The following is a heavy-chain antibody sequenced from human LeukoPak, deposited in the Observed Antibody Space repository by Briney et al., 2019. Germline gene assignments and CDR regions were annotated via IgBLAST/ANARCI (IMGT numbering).Heavy chain of an antibody. D-gene: IGHD2-21*01. CDR1: RSPFSSYW. J-gene: IGHJ4*02. Sequence: GGSLRLSCAASRSPFSSYWMTWVRQTPGKGLEWVANIKHDGSDAYYADSVSGRLTVSRDNAKNSLYLQMNSLRAEDTAVYYCVKGGWVHILDHWGQGDLVTVSP. CDR2: IKHDGSDA. CDR3: VKGGWVHILDH. V-gene: IGHV3-7*01.